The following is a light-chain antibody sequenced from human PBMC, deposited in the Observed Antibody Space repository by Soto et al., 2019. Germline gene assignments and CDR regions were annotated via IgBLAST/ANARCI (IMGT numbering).Light chain of an antibody. CDR3: HQYNSWPRGT. Sequence: EIMMTQSPGTLSVSPGEGATLSCTASQSVNLNLAWYQQKPGQPPRLLLYGASTRATGIPVRFRGSGSGTEFXLXXXXXXXXXXXXYYCHQYNSWPRGTFGPGTXVEIK. J-gene: IGKJ3*01. V-gene: IGKV3-15*01. CDR1: QSVNLN. CDR2: GAS.